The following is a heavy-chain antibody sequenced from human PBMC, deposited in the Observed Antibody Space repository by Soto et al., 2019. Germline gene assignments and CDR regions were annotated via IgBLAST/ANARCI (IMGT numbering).Heavy chain of an antibody. J-gene: IGHJ4*02. V-gene: IGHV3-72*01. CDR1: GFTFSDYF. CDR2: SRNKANSYTT. Sequence: EVQLVESGGGLVQPGGSLRLSCAASGFTFSDYFMDWVRQAPGRGLEWVGRSRNKANSYTTENAASVKGRFTISRDDSKNSLYLQMNSLKTEDTAVYYCARVSNYYGSGYSFDYWGQGTLVTVSS. CDR3: ARVSNYYGSGYSFDY. D-gene: IGHD3-10*01.